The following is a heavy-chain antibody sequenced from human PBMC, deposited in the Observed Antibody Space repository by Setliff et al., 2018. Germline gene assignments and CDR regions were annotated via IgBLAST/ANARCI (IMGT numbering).Heavy chain of an antibody. V-gene: IGHV3-33*06. CDR2: IWYDGSNE. Sequence: GGSLRLSCAASGFTFSSYGMHWVRQSPGKGLEWVAVIWYDGSNEYYADSVKGRFTISRDNSKNTLYLQMNRLRVEDTAVYYCAKPLYCSGDSCLQDLSSGDRWYFDYWGQGTLVTVSS. D-gene: IGHD2-15*01. CDR3: AKPLYCSGDSCLQDLSSGDRWYFDY. J-gene: IGHJ4*02. CDR1: GFTFSSYG.